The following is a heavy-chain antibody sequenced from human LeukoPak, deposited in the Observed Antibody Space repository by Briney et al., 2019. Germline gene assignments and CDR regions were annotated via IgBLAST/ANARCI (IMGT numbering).Heavy chain of an antibody. J-gene: IGHJ6*02. V-gene: IGHV4-31*03. CDR2: IYYSGST. D-gene: IGHD5-24*01. CDR3: ARDDSRDGSNYNYYGTDV. Sequence: SETLSLTCTVSGGSISSGGYYWSWIRQHPGKGLEWIGYIYYSGSTYYNPSLKSRVTISVDTSKNQFSLKLSSVTAADTAVYYCARDDSRDGSNYNYYGTDVWGQGTTVTVSS. CDR1: GGSISSGGYY.